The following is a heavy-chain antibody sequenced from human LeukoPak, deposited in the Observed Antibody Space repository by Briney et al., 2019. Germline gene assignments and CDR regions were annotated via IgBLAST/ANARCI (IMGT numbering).Heavy chain of an antibody. Sequence: TGGSLRLSCAASGFTFSSYWMHWVRQAPGKGLVWVSRINSDGSSTSYADSVKGRFTISRDNAKNTLYLQMNSLRAEDTAVYYCARSSSSWYHDYWGQGTLVTVSS. CDR1: GFTFSSYW. J-gene: IGHJ4*02. CDR2: INSDGSST. V-gene: IGHV3-74*01. CDR3: ARSSSSWYHDY. D-gene: IGHD6-13*01.